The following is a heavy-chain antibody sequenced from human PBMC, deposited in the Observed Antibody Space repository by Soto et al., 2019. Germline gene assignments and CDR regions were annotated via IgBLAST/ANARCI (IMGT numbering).Heavy chain of an antibody. J-gene: IGHJ6*03. CDR1: GYSFTSYW. CDR2: IYPGDSDT. V-gene: IGHV5-51*01. CDR3: VSISRKYDILTGYYDYYIDV. Sequence: GESLKISCKGSGYSFTSYWIGWVRQMPGKGLEGMGIIYPGDSDTRYSPSFEGQVNISAAKSISTAYLQWSSLKDSDTAMDYCVSISRKYDILTGYYDYYIDVWGKGTTVTVSS. D-gene: IGHD3-9*01.